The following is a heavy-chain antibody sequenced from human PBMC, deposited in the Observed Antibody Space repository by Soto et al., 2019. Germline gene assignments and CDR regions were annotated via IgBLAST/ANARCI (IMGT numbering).Heavy chain of an antibody. CDR3: ARDKYNWTNFYYNDMDV. V-gene: IGHV3-13*01. Sequence: PGGSLRLSCAASGFAFSSYDMHWVRLITGKGLEWISAIGTAGETYYPGSVKGRFTISRENAKNSLYLQIDCLRAGDTAVYYCARDKYNWTNFYYNDMDVWGPGTTATASS. D-gene: IGHD1-20*01. J-gene: IGHJ6*02. CDR1: GFAFSSYD. CDR2: IGTAGET.